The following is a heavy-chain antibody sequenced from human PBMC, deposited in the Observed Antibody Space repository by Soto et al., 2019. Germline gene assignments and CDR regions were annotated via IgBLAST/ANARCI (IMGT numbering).Heavy chain of an antibody. CDR2: INAGNGNT. CDR1: GYTFTSYA. CDR3: ARTLVGATPADY. J-gene: IGHJ4*02. V-gene: IGHV1-3*01. D-gene: IGHD1-26*01. Sequence: VASVKVSCKASGYTFTSYAMHWVRQAPGQRLEWMGWINAGNGNTKYSQKFQGRVTITRDTSASTAYMELSSLRTEDTAVYYCARTLVGATPADYWGQGTLVTVSS.